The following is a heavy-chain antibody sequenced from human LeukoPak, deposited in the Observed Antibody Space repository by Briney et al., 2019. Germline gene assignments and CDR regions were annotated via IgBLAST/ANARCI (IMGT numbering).Heavy chain of an antibody. CDR1: GYTFTSYY. J-gene: IGHJ4*02. CDR2: INPSGGST. V-gene: IGHV1-46*01. CDR3: ARARGYSYGSYYFDY. D-gene: IGHD5-18*01. Sequence: ASVKVSCKASGYTFTSYYMHWVRQAPGQGLEWMGIINPSGGSTSHAQKFQGRVTMTRDTSTSTVYMELSSLRSEDTAVYYCARARGYSYGSYYFDYWGQGTLVTVSS.